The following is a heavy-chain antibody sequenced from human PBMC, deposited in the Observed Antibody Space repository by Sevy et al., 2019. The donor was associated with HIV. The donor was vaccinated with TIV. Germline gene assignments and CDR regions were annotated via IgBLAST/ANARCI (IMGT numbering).Heavy chain of an antibody. CDR1: GFTFSDYY. CDR3: ARGRREAAVDI. CDR2: ISSSGSTI. J-gene: IGHJ3*02. V-gene: IGHV3-11*01. D-gene: IGHD1-26*01. Sequence: GGSLRLSCAASGFTFSDYYMSWIRQAPGKGLEWVSYISSSGSTIHYADSVKGRFTISRDNAKYSLCLQMNSLRPEDTAVYYCARGRREAAVDIWGHGTMVTVSS.